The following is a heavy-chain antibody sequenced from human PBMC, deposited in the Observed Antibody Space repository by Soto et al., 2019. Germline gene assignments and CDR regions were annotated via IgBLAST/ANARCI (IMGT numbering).Heavy chain of an antibody. V-gene: IGHV1-8*01. CDR3: ARAADTRIAAPEGNDFDY. CDR1: GYTFTSYY. D-gene: IGHD6-25*01. J-gene: IGHJ4*02. Sequence: ASVKVSCKASGYTFTSYYINWVRQATGQGLEWMGWMNPNSGNTGYAQKFQGRVTMTRNTSISTAYMELSSLRSEDTAVYYCARAADTRIAAPEGNDFDYWGQGTLVTVSS. CDR2: MNPNSGNT.